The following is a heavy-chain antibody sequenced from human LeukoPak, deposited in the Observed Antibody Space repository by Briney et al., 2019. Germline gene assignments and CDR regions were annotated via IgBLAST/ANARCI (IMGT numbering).Heavy chain of an antibody. CDR3: VRAMDS. J-gene: IGHJ4*02. Sequence: PGGSLRLSCAASGFTFSSYAVHWVRQAPGKGLEWVANIKQDGSAKFYVDSVKGRFTISRDNAKKSAYLQMNSLRAEDTAVYYCVRAMDSWGQGTLVTVSS. CDR1: GFTFSSYA. CDR2: IKQDGSAK. V-gene: IGHV3-7*03.